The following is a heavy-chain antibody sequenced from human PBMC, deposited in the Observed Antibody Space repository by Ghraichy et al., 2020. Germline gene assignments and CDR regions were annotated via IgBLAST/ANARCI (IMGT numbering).Heavy chain of an antibody. Sequence: GGSLRLSCAASGFTFSSYAMSWVRQAPGKGLEWVSAISGSGDITYYADSVKGRFTISRDNSKNTLYLQMNSLRAEDTAVYYCAKDRGWFSSSWYIDNWGQGTLVTVSS. CDR1: GFTFSSYA. CDR2: ISGSGDIT. V-gene: IGHV3-23*01. CDR3: AKDRGWFSSSWYIDN. D-gene: IGHD6-13*01. J-gene: IGHJ4*02.